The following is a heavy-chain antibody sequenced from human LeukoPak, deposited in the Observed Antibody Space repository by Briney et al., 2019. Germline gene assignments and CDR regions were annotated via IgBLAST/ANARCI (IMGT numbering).Heavy chain of an antibody. J-gene: IGHJ4*02. D-gene: IGHD3-10*01. Sequence: ASVKVSCKASGYIFTGYYMHWVRQAPGQGLEWMGWINPNSGDTNYAQKFQGRVTMTRDTSISTAYMELSRLRSDDTAVYYCASGSIWFGELSRYYFDYWGQGTLVTVSS. V-gene: IGHV1-2*02. CDR1: GYIFTGYY. CDR2: INPNSGDT. CDR3: ASGSIWFGELSRYYFDY.